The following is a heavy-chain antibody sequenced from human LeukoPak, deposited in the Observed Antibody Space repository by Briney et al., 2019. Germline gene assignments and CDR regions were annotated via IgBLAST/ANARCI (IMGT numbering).Heavy chain of an antibody. J-gene: IGHJ6*02. CDR3: ARGVYYYGSGTHYYYYYGMDV. Sequence: SETLSLTCTVSGGSISSYYWSWIRQPPGKGLEWIGYIYYSGSTNYNPSLKSRVTISVDTSKNQFSLKLSSVTAADTAVYYCARGVYYYGSGTHYYYYYGMDVWGQGTTVTVSS. V-gene: IGHV4-59*01. CDR1: GGSISSYY. D-gene: IGHD3-10*01. CDR2: IYYSGST.